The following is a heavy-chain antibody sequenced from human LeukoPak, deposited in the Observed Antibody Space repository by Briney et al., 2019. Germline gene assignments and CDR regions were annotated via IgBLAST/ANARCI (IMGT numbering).Heavy chain of an antibody. CDR2: IYYSGST. CDR1: GGSISSYY. D-gene: IGHD6-13*01. Sequence: SETLSLTCTVSGGSISSYYWSWIRQPPGKGLEWIGYIYYSGSTNYNPSLKSRVTMSVDTSKNQFSLKLSSVTAADTAVYYCARQHGAVAAAAFYWGQGTLVTVSS. V-gene: IGHV4-59*08. CDR3: ARQHGAVAAAAFY. J-gene: IGHJ4*02.